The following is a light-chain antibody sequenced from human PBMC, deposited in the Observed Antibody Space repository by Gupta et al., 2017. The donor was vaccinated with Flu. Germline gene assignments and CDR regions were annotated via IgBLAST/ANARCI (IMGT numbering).Light chain of an antibody. J-gene: IGKJ1*01. V-gene: IGKV3-15*01. CDR2: GAS. Sequence: EIVMTQSPATLSVSPGERATLSCRASQSVSSNLAWYQQKPGQAPRLLIYGASTRDTGIPARFSGSGYGKEFTLTISSRQSEDFAVYYCQQYNNWPPWTFGPGTKVEIK. CDR3: QQYNNWPPWT. CDR1: QSVSSN.